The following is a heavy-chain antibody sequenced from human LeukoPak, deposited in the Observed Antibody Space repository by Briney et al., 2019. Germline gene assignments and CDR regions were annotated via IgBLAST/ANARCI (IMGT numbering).Heavy chain of an antibody. CDR1: GGSISSSSYY. J-gene: IGHJ4*02. V-gene: IGHV4-39*07. Sequence: SETLSLTCTVSGGSISSSSYYWGWIRQPPGKGLEWIGEINHSGSTNYNPSLKSRVTISVDTSKNQFSLKLSSVTAADTAVYYCASGIAALYWGQGTLVTVSS. CDR2: INHSGST. CDR3: ASGIAALY. D-gene: IGHD6-6*01.